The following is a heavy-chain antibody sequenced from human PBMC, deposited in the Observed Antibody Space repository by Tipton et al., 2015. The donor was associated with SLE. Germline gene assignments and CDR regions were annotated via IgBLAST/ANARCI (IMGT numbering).Heavy chain of an antibody. V-gene: IGHV4-31*03. CDR1: GGSITSGGYY. Sequence: TLSLTCTVSGGSITSGGYYWTWIRQHPGKGLEWIGYIYHSGYTDYTDYNPSLKSRVTMSVDTSKNQFSLKLSSVTAADTAVYYCARDLWRRWFDPWGQGTLVTVSS. CDR3: ARDLWRRWFDP. D-gene: IGHD3-10*01. J-gene: IGHJ5*02. CDR2: IYHSGYTDYT.